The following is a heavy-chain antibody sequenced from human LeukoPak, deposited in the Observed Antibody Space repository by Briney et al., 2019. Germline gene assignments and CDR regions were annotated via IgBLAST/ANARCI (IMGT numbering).Heavy chain of an antibody. CDR1: GYTFTSYY. CDR2: INPSGGST. CDR3: ARAGYSGYDAFY. Sequence: ASVKVSCKASGYTFTSYYMHWVRQAPGQGLEWMGVINPSGGSTSYAQKFQGRVTMTRDMSTSTVYMELSSLRSEDTAVYYCARAGYSGYDAFYWGQGTLVTVSS. D-gene: IGHD5-12*01. V-gene: IGHV1-46*01. J-gene: IGHJ4*02.